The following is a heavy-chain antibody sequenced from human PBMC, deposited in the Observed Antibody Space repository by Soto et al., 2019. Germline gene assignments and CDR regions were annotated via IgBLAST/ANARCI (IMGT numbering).Heavy chain of an antibody. D-gene: IGHD2-15*01. V-gene: IGHV3-48*01. CDR2: ISSSTTTI. CDR1: GFAFRLYS. J-gene: IGHJ3*02. CDR3: ARDDCSGGSCPDTSDI. Sequence: GGSLRVSCAASGFAFRLYSMNWVRQAPGKGLGWVSYISSSTTTIYYADSVEGRFTISRDNAKNSLYLQMNSLRAAHTAVYSCARDDCSGGSCPDTSDIWGQGTMVTVSS.